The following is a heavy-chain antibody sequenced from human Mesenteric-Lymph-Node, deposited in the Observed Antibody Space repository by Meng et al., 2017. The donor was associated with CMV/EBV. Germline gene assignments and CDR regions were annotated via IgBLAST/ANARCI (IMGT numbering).Heavy chain of an antibody. CDR1: GFTFSGYA. CDR3: ARGSGDYYFDF. J-gene: IGHJ4*02. Sequence: GGSLRLSCTASGFTFSGYAMHWVRQAPGKGLEWVAIISSDERDKYYADSVQGRFTISRDRSKNKLYLQINSLRAEDTAIYYCARGSGDYYFDFWGQGTLVTVSS. CDR2: ISSDERDK. V-gene: IGHV3-30*14. D-gene: IGHD3-3*01.